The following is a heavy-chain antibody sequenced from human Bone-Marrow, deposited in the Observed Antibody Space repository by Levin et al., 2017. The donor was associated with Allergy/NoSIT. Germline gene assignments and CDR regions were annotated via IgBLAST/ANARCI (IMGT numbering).Heavy chain of an antibody. CDR1: GYTFTGYY. CDR3: ARIRDSSWYAIDY. CDR2: INPNSGGT. V-gene: IGHV1-2*02. J-gene: IGHJ4*02. D-gene: IGHD6-13*01. Sequence: ASVKVSCKASGYTFTGYYMHWVRQAPGQGLEWMGWINPNSGGTNYAQKFQGRVTMTRDTSISTAYMELSRLRSDDTAVYYCARIRDSSWYAIDYWGQGTLVTVSS.